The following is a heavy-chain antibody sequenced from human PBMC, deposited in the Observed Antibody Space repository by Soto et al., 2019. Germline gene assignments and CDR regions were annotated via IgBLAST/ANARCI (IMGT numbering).Heavy chain of an antibody. CDR1: GGSISSNNW. J-gene: IGHJ4*02. D-gene: IGHD2-8*01. V-gene: IGHV4-4*02. CDR2: IFHSGST. CDR3: ARVMDGPISLPTGLDY. Sequence: QVQLQESGPGLVKPSGTLSLTCAVSGGSISSNNWWSWVRQAPGKGLEWIGEIFHSGSTNYNPSLKRRVTISIDKSENQVSLKVSSVTAADTAVYYCARVMDGPISLPTGLDYWGQGTLVTVSS.